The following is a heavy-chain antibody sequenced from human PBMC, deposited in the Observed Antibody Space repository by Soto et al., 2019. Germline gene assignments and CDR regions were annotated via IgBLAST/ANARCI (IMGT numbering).Heavy chain of an antibody. CDR2: IYPGDSDT. D-gene: IGHD6-19*01. J-gene: IGHJ3*02. V-gene: IGHV5-51*01. Sequence: PGESLKISCKGSGYSFTSYWIGWVRQMPGKGLEGMGIIYPGDSDTRYSPSFQGQVTISADKSISTAYLQWSSLKASDTAMYYCARPGPDGIAVAGDDAFDIWGQGTMVTVSS. CDR1: GYSFTSYW. CDR3: ARPGPDGIAVAGDDAFDI.